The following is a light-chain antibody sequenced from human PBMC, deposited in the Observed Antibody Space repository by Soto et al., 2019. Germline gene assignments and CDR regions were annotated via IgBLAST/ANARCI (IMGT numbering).Light chain of an antibody. V-gene: IGKV1-5*03. CDR3: QQYNNYGVT. CDR1: QSISSR. Sequence: DIQMTQSPSTLSASVGDRVTITCRASQSISSRLAWYQQKPGKAPKLLIYKASSLESGVPSRFSGSGSGTEFILTISSLQPDDFATYYCQQYNNYGVTFSPGTKVDIK. CDR2: KAS. J-gene: IGKJ3*01.